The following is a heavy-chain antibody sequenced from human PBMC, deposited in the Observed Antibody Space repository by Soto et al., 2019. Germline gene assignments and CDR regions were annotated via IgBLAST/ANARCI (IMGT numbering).Heavy chain of an antibody. V-gene: IGHV3-30-3*01. CDR1: GFTFSSYA. Sequence: QVQLVESGGGVVQPGRSLRLSCAASGFTFSSYAMHWVRQAPGKGLEWVAVISYDGSNKYYADSVKGRFTISRGNSKNTLYLQMNSLRAEDTAVYYCARDESCSGGSCYRGFDYWGQGTLVTGSS. CDR2: ISYDGSNK. J-gene: IGHJ4*02. CDR3: ARDESCSGGSCYRGFDY. D-gene: IGHD2-15*01.